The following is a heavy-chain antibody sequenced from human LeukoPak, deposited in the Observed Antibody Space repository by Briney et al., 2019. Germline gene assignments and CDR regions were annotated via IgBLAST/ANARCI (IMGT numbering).Heavy chain of an antibody. D-gene: IGHD6-19*01. Sequence: ASVKVSCKASGCTXTSYAISWVRQGPGQGLEWMGRIIPILGIANYAQKFQGRVTITADKSTSAAYMELSSLRSEDTAVYYCARRIAVAGGWYWGQGTLVTVSS. CDR3: ARRIAVAGGWY. V-gene: IGHV1-69*04. CDR2: IIPILGIA. J-gene: IGHJ4*02. CDR1: GCTXTSYA.